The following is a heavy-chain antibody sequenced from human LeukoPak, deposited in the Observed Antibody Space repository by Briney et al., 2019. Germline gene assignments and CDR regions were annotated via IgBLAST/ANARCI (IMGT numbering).Heavy chain of an antibody. CDR2: INHSGST. V-gene: IGHV4-34*01. CDR1: GGSFSGYY. CDR3: ARYYYDSSRYRDYYYGMDV. D-gene: IGHD3-22*01. J-gene: IGHJ6*02. Sequence: SETLSLTCAVYGGSFSGYYWSWIRQPPGKGLEWIGEINHSGSTNYNPSLKSRVTISVDTSKNQFSLKLSSVTAADTAVYYCARYYYDSSRYRDYYYGMDVWGQGTTVTVSS.